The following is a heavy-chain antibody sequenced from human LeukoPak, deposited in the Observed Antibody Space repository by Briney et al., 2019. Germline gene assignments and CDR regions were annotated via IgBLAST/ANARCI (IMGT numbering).Heavy chain of an antibody. V-gene: IGHV4-34*01. CDR2: INHSGST. CDR3: ASRVVPAAEGIDY. J-gene: IGHJ4*02. CDR1: GGSFSGYY. Sequence: SETLSLTCAVYGGSFSGYYRSWIRQPPGKGLEWIGEINHSGSTNYNPSLKSRVTISVDTSKNQFSLKLSSVTAADTAVYYCASRVVPAAEGIDYWGQGTLVTVSS. D-gene: IGHD2-2*01.